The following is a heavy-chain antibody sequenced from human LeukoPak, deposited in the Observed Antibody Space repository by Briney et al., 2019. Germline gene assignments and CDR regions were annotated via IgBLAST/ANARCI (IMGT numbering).Heavy chain of an antibody. CDR2: INGDGSST. D-gene: IGHD5-18*01. CDR1: GFTITRYW. V-gene: IGHV3-74*01. CDR3: ATDKSYGFDS. J-gene: IGHJ4*02. Sequence: PGGSLRLSCAASGFTITRYWMHWVRQAPGKGLVWVSRINGDGSSTSYADPVKGRFTISRDNAKNTLYLQMNSLRAEDTAVYYCATDKSYGFDSWGQGTLVTVSS.